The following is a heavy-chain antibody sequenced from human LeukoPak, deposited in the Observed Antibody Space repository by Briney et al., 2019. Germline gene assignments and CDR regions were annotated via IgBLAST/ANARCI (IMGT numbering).Heavy chain of an antibody. Sequence: GGSLRLSCAASGFTFSSYSMNWVRQAPGKELEWVSSISSDSNYIFYADSVQGRFTISRDNAENSLFLQMNSLRAEDTAVYYCASRYCTSTNCYAFDIWGQGTMVTVSS. J-gene: IGHJ3*02. CDR1: GFTFSSYS. CDR2: ISSDSNYI. V-gene: IGHV3-21*01. D-gene: IGHD2-2*01. CDR3: ASRYCTSTNCYAFDI.